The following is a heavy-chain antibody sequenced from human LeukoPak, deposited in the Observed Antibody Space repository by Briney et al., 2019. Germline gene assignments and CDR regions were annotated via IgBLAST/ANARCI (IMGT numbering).Heavy chain of an antibody. CDR3: ARDQFGTYGMDV. J-gene: IGHJ6*02. CDR2: INHSGST. D-gene: IGHD3-16*01. Sequence: SETLSLTCAVYGGSFSGYYWSWIRQPPGKGLEWIGEINHSGSTNYNPSLKSRVTISVDTSKNQFSLKLSSVTAADTAVCYCARDQFGTYGMDVWGQGTTVTVSS. V-gene: IGHV4-34*01. CDR1: GGSFSGYY.